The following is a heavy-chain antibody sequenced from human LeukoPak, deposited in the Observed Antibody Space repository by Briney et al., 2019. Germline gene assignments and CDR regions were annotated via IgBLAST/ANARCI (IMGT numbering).Heavy chain of an antibody. CDR1: GYSFTSYW. V-gene: IGHV5-51*01. J-gene: IGHJ6*02. CDR2: IYPGDSDT. CDR3: ASQGIHNCYYYGMGV. D-gene: IGHD5-18*01. Sequence: GESLKISCKGSGYSFTSYWIGWVRQMPGKGLEWMGIIYPGDSDTRYSPSFQGRVTISADKSISTAYLQWSSLKASDTAMYYCASQGIHNCYYYGMGVWGQGTTVTVSS.